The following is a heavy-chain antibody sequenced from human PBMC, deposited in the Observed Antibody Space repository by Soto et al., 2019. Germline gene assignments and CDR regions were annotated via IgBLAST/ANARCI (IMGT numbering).Heavy chain of an antibody. CDR1: GFTFSNAW. CDR3: TAAPLYYYDSSGYYSGSYYYGMDV. J-gene: IGHJ6*02. CDR2: IKSKTDGGTT. Sequence: GGSLRLSCAASGFTFSNAWMNWVRQAPGKGLEWVGRIKSKTDGGTTDYAAPVKGRFTISRDDSKNTLYLQMNSLKTEDTAVYYCTAAPLYYYDSSGYYSGSYYYGMDVWGQGTTVTVSS. D-gene: IGHD3-22*01. V-gene: IGHV3-15*07.